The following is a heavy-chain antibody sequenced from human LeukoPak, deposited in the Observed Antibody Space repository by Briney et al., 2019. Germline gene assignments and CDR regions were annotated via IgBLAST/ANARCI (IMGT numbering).Heavy chain of an antibody. CDR2: ISPTGSTT. D-gene: IGHD6-13*01. V-gene: IGHV3-74*01. CDR3: ARGPSSNWSGLDF. Sequence: GGSLRLSCAASGFSFSGHWMHWARQLPGKGLVWVSRISPTGSTTSYADSVKGRFTVSRDNAKNTLYLQVNNLRAEDAAVYYCARGPSSNWSGLDFWGQGTLLTVSS. CDR1: GFSFSGHW. J-gene: IGHJ4*02.